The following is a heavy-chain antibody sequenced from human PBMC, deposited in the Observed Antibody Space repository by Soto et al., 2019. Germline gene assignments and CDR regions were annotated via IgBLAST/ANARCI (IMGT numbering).Heavy chain of an antibody. CDR3: ARMGAFYQSLDP. J-gene: IGHJ5*02. CDR1: GGSFSPNY. D-gene: IGHD3-3*02. CDR2: IYYGGTT. Sequence: QVQLQESGPGLVKPSETLSLTCTVSGGSFSPNYWSWIRQPPGKGLEWLGYIYYGGTTSYNPSLKSGVTISLETSKSQFSLRLPSVTAADTAVYYCARMGAFYQSLDPWGPGTQVTV. V-gene: IGHV4-59*08.